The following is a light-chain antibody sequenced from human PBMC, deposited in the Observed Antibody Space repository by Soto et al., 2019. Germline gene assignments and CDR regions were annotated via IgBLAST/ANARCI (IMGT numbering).Light chain of an antibody. CDR3: QFFVSSSSLFT. CDR1: QRVNGRY. CDR2: GAS. V-gene: IGKV3-20*01. Sequence: EKVLTQSPGILSLSPGERATLSCRASQRVNGRYLAWYQQKTNQAPRLLIYGASSRATGIPDRFSGSGSGTDFTLTISRLEPEDFAVYYCQFFVSSSSLFTFGPGTKVDIK. J-gene: IGKJ3*01.